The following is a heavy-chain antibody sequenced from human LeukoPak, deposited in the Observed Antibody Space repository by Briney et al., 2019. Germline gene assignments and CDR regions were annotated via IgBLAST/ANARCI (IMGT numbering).Heavy chain of an antibody. V-gene: IGHV3-48*03. CDR3: TTYGRDGYRGYF. J-gene: IGHJ4*02. CDR2: ISSSGGTI. CDR1: GFTFSSYE. Sequence: PGGSLRLSCAASGFTFSSYEMNWVRQVPGKGLEWVSYISSSGGTIYYADSVKGRFTISRDNAKNSLYLQMSSLRAEDTAVYYCTTYGRDGYRGYFWGQGALVTVSS. D-gene: IGHD5-24*01.